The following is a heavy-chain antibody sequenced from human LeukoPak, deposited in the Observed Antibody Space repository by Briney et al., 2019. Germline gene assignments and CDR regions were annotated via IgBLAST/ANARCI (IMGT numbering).Heavy chain of an antibody. CDR3: AREIRDCSCGISYGWFDP. D-gene: IGHD2-15*01. Sequence: GGSLRLSCAASGFTFSTCAMSWVRQAPGKGLEWVSALSRSGENTHYTDSVKGRFTISRDNSRNTLFLQMNSLSAEDTAIYYCAREIRDCSCGISYGWFDPWGQGTLVTVSS. CDR2: LSRSGENT. J-gene: IGHJ5*02. CDR1: GFTFSTCA. V-gene: IGHV3-23*01.